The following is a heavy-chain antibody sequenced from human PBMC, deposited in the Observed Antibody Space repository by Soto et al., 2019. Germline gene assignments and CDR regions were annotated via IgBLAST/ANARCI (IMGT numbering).Heavy chain of an antibody. CDR3: ARDDVVAGTASNYYSYGMDV. J-gene: IGHJ6*02. V-gene: IGHV1-69*13. CDR2: IIPIFGTA. CDR1: GGTFSSYA. D-gene: IGHD6-19*01. Sequence: GASVKVSCKASGGTFSSYAISWVRQAPGQGLEWMGGIIPIFGTANYAQKFQGRVTITADESTSTAYMELSSLRSEDTAVYYCARDDVVAGTASNYYSYGMDVWGQGXTVTVYS.